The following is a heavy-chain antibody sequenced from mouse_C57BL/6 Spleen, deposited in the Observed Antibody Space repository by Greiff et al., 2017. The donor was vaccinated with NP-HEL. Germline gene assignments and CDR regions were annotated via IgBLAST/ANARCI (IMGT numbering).Heavy chain of an antibody. V-gene: IGHV1-82*01. J-gene: IGHJ1*03. CDR1: GYAFSSSW. CDR2: IYPGDGDT. D-gene: IGHD1-1*01. CDR3: ARSITTVVYWYFDV. Sequence: VKVVESGPELVKPGASVKISCKASGYAFSSSWMNWVKQRPGKGLEWIGRIYPGDGDTNYNGKFKGKATLTADKSSSTAYMQLSSLTSEDSAVYFCARSITTVVYWYFDVWGTGTTVTVSS.